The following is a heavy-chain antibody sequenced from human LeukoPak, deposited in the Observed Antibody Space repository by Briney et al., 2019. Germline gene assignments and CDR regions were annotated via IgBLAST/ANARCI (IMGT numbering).Heavy chain of an antibody. V-gene: IGHV4-34*01. J-gene: IGHJ3*02. CDR3: ARGQTGYSSGWFDPDAFDI. Sequence: SETLSLTCAVYGGSFSGYYWSWIRQPPGKGLEWIGEINHSGSTNYNPSLKSRVTISVDTSKNQFSLKLSSVTAADTAVYYCARGQTGYSSGWFDPDAFDIWGQGTMVTVSS. D-gene: IGHD6-19*01. CDR1: GGSFSGYY. CDR2: INHSGST.